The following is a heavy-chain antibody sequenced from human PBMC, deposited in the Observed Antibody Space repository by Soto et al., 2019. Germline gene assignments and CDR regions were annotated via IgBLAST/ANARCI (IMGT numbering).Heavy chain of an antibody. CDR3: ARGGLAYCGGDCLHNHYYYGMDV. CDR1: GYTFTGYY. Sequence: QVQLVQSGAEVKKPGASVKVSCKASGYTFTGYYIHWVRQAPGQGLEWMGWINPNSGGTNYAQKFQGRVTMTRDTSISTADMELSRLRSDDTAVYYCARGGLAYCGGDCLHNHYYYGMDVWGQGATVTVSS. J-gene: IGHJ6*02. V-gene: IGHV1-2*02. CDR2: INPNSGGT. D-gene: IGHD2-21*02.